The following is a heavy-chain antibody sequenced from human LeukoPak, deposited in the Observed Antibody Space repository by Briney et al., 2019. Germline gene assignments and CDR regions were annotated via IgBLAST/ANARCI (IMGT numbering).Heavy chain of an antibody. D-gene: IGHD3-16*02. Sequence: ASEKVSCKVSGYTLTELSMHWVRQAPGNALEWIGGVDPEDGETIYAQKFQGRVTMTEYPSTDTAYMELSSLRSEDTAVYYCVTRRYVWGSSRWDFDYWGEGTLVTVSS. V-gene: IGHV1-24*01. CDR2: VDPEDGET. J-gene: IGHJ4*01. CDR1: GYTLTELS. CDR3: VTRRYVWGSSRWDFDY.